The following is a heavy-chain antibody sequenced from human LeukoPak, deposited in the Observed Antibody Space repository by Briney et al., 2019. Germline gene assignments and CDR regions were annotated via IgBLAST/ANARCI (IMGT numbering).Heavy chain of an antibody. D-gene: IGHD3-10*01. J-gene: IGHJ4*02. CDR3: VREGGSGSYSEY. V-gene: IGHV3-74*01. CDR1: GFTFTTYW. CDR2: INSDGSIT. Sequence: GGSLRLSCAASGFTFTTYWMHWVRQAPGKGLVWVSHINSDGSITSYADSVKGRFTISRDNAKNTLYLQMNSLRAEDTAVYYCVREGGSGSYSEYWGQGTLVTVSS.